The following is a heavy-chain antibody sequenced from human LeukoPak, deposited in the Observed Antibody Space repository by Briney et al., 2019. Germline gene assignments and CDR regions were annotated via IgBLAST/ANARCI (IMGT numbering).Heavy chain of an antibody. CDR2: IYYSGST. Sequence: PSETLSLTCTVSGGSISSSSYHWGWIRQPPGKGLEWIGSIYYSGSTYYNPSLKSRVTISVDTSKNQFSLKLSSVTAADTAVYYCARQHNDGYKSKSHFVYWGQGTLVTVSS. J-gene: IGHJ4*02. CDR1: GGSISSSSYH. CDR3: ARQHNDGYKSKSHFVY. V-gene: IGHV4-39*01. D-gene: IGHD5-24*01.